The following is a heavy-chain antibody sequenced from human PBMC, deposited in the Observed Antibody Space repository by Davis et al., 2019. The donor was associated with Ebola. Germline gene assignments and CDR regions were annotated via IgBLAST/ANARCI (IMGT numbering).Heavy chain of an antibody. CDR1: GYSFTSYW. V-gene: IGHV5-51*01. Sequence: GESLKISCTGSGYSFTSYWIGWVRQTPGKGLDWMGIIYPGDSDTRYSPSFQGQVTISADKSISTAYLQRGRLKASDTAMYYCASRAAVAYDHVWGISRHDAFDIWGQGTMVTVSS. D-gene: IGHD3-16*01. CDR2: IYPGDSDT. CDR3: ASRAAVAYDHVWGISRHDAFDI. J-gene: IGHJ3*02.